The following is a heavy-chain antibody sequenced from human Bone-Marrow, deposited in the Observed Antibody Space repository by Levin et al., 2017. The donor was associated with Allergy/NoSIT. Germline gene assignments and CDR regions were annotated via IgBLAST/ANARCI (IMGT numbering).Heavy chain of an antibody. CDR3: ARDSYDFWSGYLRKWGSWFDP. CDR2: INSDGSST. J-gene: IGHJ5*02. D-gene: IGHD3-3*01. Sequence: PGGSLRLSCAASGFTFSSYWMHWVRQAPGKGLVWVSRINSDGSSTSYADSVKGRFTISRDNAKNTLYLQMNSLRAEDTAVYYCARDSYDFWSGYLRKWGSWFDPWGQGTLVTVSS. CDR1: GFTFSSYW. V-gene: IGHV3-74*01.